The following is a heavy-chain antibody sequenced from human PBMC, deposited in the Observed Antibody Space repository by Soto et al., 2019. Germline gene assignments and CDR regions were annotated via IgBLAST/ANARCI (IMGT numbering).Heavy chain of an antibody. J-gene: IGHJ4*02. CDR1: GFMFSSAW. Sequence: EVQMVQSGGDLVKPGGSLRLSCVTSGFMFSSAWMNWVRQAPGKGLEWVARIKTKGDGETRDYAAPVKGRFTISRDDSKKTVYLQMNSLRAEDTAVYYCVEGWNDFWGQGNLVTVS. V-gene: IGHV3-15*01. CDR2: IKTKGDGETR. D-gene: IGHD1-1*01. CDR3: VEGWNDF.